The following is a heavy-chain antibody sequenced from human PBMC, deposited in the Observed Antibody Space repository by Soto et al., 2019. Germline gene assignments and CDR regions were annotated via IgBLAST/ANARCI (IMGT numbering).Heavy chain of an antibody. J-gene: IGHJ6*02. V-gene: IGHV1-18*01. D-gene: IGHD6-13*01. CDR2: VSAYNGNT. Sequence: ASLKVACKTSGSTFTSYGISWVRQTTGQGLEWMGWVSAYNGNTNYAQKLQGRVTMTTDTSTSTAYMELRSLRSDDTAVYYCARDGIAAAGDYGMDVWGQGTTVTVSS. CDR1: GSTFTSYG. CDR3: ARDGIAAAGDYGMDV.